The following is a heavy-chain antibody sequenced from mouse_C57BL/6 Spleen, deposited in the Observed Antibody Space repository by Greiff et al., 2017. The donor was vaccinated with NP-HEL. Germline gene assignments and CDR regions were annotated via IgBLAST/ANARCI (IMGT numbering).Heavy chain of an antibody. CDR1: GYTFTSYW. D-gene: IGHD1-1*02. Sequence: QVQLQQPGAELVRPGSSVKLSCKASGYTFTSYWMDWVKQRPGQGLEWIGNIYPSDSETHYNQKFKDKATLTVDKSSSTAYMQLSSLTSEDSAVYYCARGWALYYFDYWGQGTTLTVSS. J-gene: IGHJ2*01. CDR3: ARGWALYYFDY. CDR2: IYPSDSET. V-gene: IGHV1-61*01.